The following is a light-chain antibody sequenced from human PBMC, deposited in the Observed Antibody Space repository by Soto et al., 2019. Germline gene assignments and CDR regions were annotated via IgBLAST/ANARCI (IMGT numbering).Light chain of an antibody. CDR1: RSNIGADYD. J-gene: IGLJ1*01. CDR3: QSYDRNLRYV. V-gene: IGLV1-40*01. Sequence: QSVLTQPPSVSGAPGQRVTISCTGSRSNIGADYDVHWYQQLPGTAPKLVVYANTNRPSGVPDRFSASKSGTSASLAITGLHADDEADYYCQSYDRNLRYVFGTGTKVTVL. CDR2: ANT.